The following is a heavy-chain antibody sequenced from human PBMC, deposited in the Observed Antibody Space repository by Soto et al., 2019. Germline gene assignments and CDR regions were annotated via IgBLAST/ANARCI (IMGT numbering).Heavy chain of an antibody. CDR3: ACDRYYYYDTSGYYSY. V-gene: IGHV1-3*04. CDR1: GYSFTSHL. D-gene: IGHD3-22*01. J-gene: IGHJ4*02. Sequence: QVQLVQSGAEVKKPGASMKVSCRTSGYSFTSHLIHWVRQAPGQRLEWMWWINTDNGNPRYSENLEDRVTITRATSASTVYMELSSLISAETAVYYCACDRYYYYDTSGYYSYWGQGTLVTFSS. CDR2: INTDNGNP.